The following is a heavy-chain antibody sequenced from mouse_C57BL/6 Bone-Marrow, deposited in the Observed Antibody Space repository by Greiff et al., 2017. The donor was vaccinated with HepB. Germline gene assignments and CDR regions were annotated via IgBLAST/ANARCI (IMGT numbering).Heavy chain of an antibody. J-gene: IGHJ3*01. CDR1: GYTFTSYW. CDR3: AKGDYYGSSYGFAY. CDR2: IHPNSGST. Sequence: QVQLQQPGAELVKPGASVKLSCKASGYTFTSYWMHWVKQRPGQGLEWIGMIHPNSGSTNYNEKFKGKATLTVDTSSSTAYMQLSSLTSEDSAVYFCAKGDYYGSSYGFAYWGQGTLVTVSA. V-gene: IGHV1-64*01. D-gene: IGHD1-1*01.